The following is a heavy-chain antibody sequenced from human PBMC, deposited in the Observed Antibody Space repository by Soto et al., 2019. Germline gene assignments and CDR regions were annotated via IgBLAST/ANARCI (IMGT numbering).Heavy chain of an antibody. CDR2: INWNSGTT. J-gene: IGHJ5*02. D-gene: IGHD3-22*01. Sequence: EVQLVESGGGLVQPGRSLRLSCAAFGFTFEDHAMHWLRQAPGKCLEWVSGINWNSGTTAYAVSVKGRFTISRDNANNSLHLEMNSLKPEDTAMYYCAKGRGALTVVSNWFDPWGQGTLVTVSS. V-gene: IGHV3-9*01. CDR3: AKGRGALTVVSNWFDP. CDR1: GFTFEDHA.